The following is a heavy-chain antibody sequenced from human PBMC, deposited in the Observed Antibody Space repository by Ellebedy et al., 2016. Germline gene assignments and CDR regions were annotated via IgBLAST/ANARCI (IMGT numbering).Heavy chain of an antibody. V-gene: IGHV5-51*01. Sequence: GESLKISCEGSGYSFTNYWIGWVRQMPGRVLELMGIIYPGDSDTSYNTSFPGHVTISVDKSINTAYLHLSGLRASDTAIYFCARVWGVRYIDYWGRGTLITVSS. CDR2: IYPGDSDT. CDR1: GYSFTNYW. D-gene: IGHD3-10*01. J-gene: IGHJ4*02. CDR3: ARVWGVRYIDY.